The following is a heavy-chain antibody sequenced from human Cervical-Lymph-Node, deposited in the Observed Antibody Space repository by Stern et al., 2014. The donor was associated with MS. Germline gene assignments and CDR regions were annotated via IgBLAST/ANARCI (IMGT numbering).Heavy chain of an antibody. Sequence: QVQLQESGPGLVKPSQTLSLTCTVSGGSVSSGGYYWSWIRQYPGKGLEWIGYIYYSGTTYYNPSLKSRITISVDTSKNQFSLKLSSVTAADTAVYYCAREEPDYYFEYWGQGTLVTVSS. D-gene: IGHD1-14*01. J-gene: IGHJ4*02. CDR2: IYYSGTT. CDR3: AREEPDYYFEY. V-gene: IGHV4-31*03. CDR1: GGSVSSGGYY.